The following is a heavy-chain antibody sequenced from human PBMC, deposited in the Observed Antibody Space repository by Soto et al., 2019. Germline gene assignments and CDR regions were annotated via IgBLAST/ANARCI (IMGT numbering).Heavy chain of an antibody. Sequence: EVQLVESGGGLAKPGGSLRLSCAASGFTFINAWMSWVRQAPGKGLEWLGRIKTKSEGVTTDYAAPVKGRFTVSRDDSRNTLFLQMNSPKPEDTAVYYCTTMGRYFDWAFDQWGQGTLVTVSS. J-gene: IGHJ4*02. D-gene: IGHD3-9*01. V-gene: IGHV3-15*01. CDR2: IKTKSEGVTT. CDR1: GFTFINAW. CDR3: TTMGRYFDWAFDQ.